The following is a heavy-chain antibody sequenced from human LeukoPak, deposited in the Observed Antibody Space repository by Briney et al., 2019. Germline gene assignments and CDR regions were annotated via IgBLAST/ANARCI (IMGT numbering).Heavy chain of an antibody. CDR2: IYSGGST. J-gene: IGHJ3*02. Sequence: PGGSLRLSCAASGFTVSSNYMSWVRQALGKGLEWVSVIYSGGSTYYADSVKGRFTISRHNSKNTLYLQMNSLRAEDTAVYYCARVTSSSWSDAFDIWGQGTMVTVSS. V-gene: IGHV3-53*04. D-gene: IGHD6-13*01. CDR1: GFTVSSNY. CDR3: ARVTSSSWSDAFDI.